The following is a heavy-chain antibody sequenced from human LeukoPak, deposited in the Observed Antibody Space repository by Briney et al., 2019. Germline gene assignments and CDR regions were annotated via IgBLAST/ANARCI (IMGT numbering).Heavy chain of an antibody. CDR2: ISSSGSTI. D-gene: IGHD6-19*01. CDR1: GFTFSSYE. CDR3: ARVSPVAGTGYYYGMDV. V-gene: IGHV3-48*03. Sequence: GGSLRLSCAASGFTFSSYEMNWVRQAPGKGLEWVSYISSSGSTIYYADSVKGRFTISRDNAKNSPYLQMNSLRAEDTAVYYCARVSPVAGTGYYYGMDVWGQGTTVTVSS. J-gene: IGHJ6*02.